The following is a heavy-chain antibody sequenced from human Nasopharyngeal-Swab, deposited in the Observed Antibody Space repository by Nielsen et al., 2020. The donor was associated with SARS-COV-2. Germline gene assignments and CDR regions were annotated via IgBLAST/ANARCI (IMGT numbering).Heavy chain of an antibody. D-gene: IGHD6-19*01. CDR2: IYYSGST. CDR3: ARQPKQWLVQNPKLYFDY. Sequence: SETPLTCTVSGGSISSSSYYWGWIRQPPGKGLEWIGSIYYSGSTYYNPSLKSRVTISVDTSKNQFSLKLSSVTAADTAVYYCARQPKQWLVQNPKLYFDYWGQGTLVTVSS. CDR1: GGSISSSSYY. V-gene: IGHV4-39*01. J-gene: IGHJ4*02.